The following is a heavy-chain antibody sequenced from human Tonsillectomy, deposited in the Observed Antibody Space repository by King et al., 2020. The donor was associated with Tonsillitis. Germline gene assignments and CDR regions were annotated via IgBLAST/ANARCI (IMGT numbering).Heavy chain of an antibody. Sequence: VQLVESGGGVVQPGRSLRLSCAASGFTFSNYGMHWVRQAPAKGLEWVAVISYDGSNKYYADSVKGRFTISRDNSKNTLYVQMNSLRAEDTAVYYCAKDVYYYDSSGYLDYWGQGTLVTVSS. J-gene: IGHJ4*02. CDR1: GFTFSNYG. CDR3: AKDVYYYDSSGYLDY. CDR2: ISYDGSNK. D-gene: IGHD3-22*01. V-gene: IGHV3-30*18.